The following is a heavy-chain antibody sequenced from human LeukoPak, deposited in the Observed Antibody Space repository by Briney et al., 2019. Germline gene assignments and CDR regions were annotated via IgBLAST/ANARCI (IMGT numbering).Heavy chain of an antibody. Sequence: GGSLRLSCAASGFTFSSYAMHWVRQAPGKGLEWVAVISYDGSNKYYADSVKGRFTISRDNSKNTLYLQMNSLRAEDTAVYYCAREIQSDWFPQYGMDVWGQGTTVTVSS. D-gene: IGHD3-9*01. J-gene: IGHJ6*02. CDR1: GFTFSSYA. CDR3: AREIQSDWFPQYGMDV. V-gene: IGHV3-30-3*01. CDR2: ISYDGSNK.